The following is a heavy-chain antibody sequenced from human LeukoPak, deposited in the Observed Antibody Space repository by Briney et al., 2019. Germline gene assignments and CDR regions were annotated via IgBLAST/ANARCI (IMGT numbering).Heavy chain of an antibody. J-gene: IGHJ6*02. CDR1: GFTFSSYG. CDR2: ISYDGSNK. D-gene: IGHD3-10*01. CDR3: AKDHGSGSPALGV. Sequence: GGSLRLSCAAFGFTFSSYGMHWVRQAPGKGLEWVAVISYDGSNKYYADSVKGRFTISRDNSKNTLYLQMNSLRAEDTAVYYCAKDHGSGSPALGVWGQGTTVTVSS. V-gene: IGHV3-30*18.